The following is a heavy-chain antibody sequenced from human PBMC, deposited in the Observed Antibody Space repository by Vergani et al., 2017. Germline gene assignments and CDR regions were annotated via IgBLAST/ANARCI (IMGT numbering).Heavy chain of an antibody. V-gene: IGHV3-30-3*01. CDR1: GFTFSSYA. CDR2: ISYDGSNK. J-gene: IGHJ4*02. Sequence: QVQLVESGGGVVQPGRSLRLSCAASGFTFSSYAMHWVRQAPGKGLEWVAVISYDGSNKYYADSVKGRFTISRDNSKNTLYLQMNSLRAEDTAVYYCAKEGYCSGGSCYSPLPDYWGQGTLVTVSS. CDR3: AKEGYCSGGSCYSPLPDY. D-gene: IGHD2-15*01.